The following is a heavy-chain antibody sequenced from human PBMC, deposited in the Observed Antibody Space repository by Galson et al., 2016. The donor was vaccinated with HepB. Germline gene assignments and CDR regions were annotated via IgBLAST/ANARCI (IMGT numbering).Heavy chain of an antibody. CDR1: GDTLSNYG. V-gene: IGHV1-18*01. CDR3: ASRGGYDAFDI. Sequence: SVKVSCKASGDTLSNYGFSWVRQAPGQGLEWMGGVNTYTGDADYPQRFQDRVTMTTDTSTKTAYMELRSLRSDDTAVYYCASRGGYDAFDIWGQGTMITVSS. J-gene: IGHJ3*02. CDR2: VNTYTGDA. D-gene: IGHD5-12*01.